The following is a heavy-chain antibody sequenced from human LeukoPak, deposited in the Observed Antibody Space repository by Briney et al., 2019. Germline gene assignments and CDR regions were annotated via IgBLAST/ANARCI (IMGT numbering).Heavy chain of an antibody. Sequence: GGSLRLSCAASGFTFSSYEMNWVRQAPGKGLEWVAVISYDGSNKYYADSVKGRFTISRDNSKNTLYLQMNSLRAEDTAVYYCARDSGYSGYEPFDYWGQGTLVTVSP. CDR1: GFTFSSYE. CDR3: ARDSGYSGYEPFDY. CDR2: ISYDGSNK. J-gene: IGHJ4*02. V-gene: IGHV3-30*04. D-gene: IGHD5-12*01.